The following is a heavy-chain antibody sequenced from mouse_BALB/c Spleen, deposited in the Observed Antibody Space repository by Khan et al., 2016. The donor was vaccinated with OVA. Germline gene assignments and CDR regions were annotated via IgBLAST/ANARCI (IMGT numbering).Heavy chain of an antibody. CDR3: ARSFLYGSSTWFGY. D-gene: IGHD1-1*01. J-gene: IGHJ3*01. V-gene: IGHV1-69*02. CDR2: IDPSDNYT. CDR1: GYPLTSYW. Sequence: QVQLQQPGAELVKPGASVKLSCKASGYPLTSYWLHWVKQRPGQGLEWIGEIDPSDNYTNYNQKFKGKAKLTVDKSSSTTYMQLSSLTSEYSAVYYCARSFLYGSSTWFGYWGQGTLVTVSA.